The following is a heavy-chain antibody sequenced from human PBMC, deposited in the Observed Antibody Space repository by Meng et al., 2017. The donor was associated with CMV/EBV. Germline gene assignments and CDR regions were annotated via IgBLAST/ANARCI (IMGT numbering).Heavy chain of an antibody. Sequence: GGSLRLSCAASGFTFSSYSMNWVRQAPGKGLEWVSSITSSSGTIYYADSVKGRFTIFRDNAKNSLHLQMNSLRADDTAVYYCAKDHYDFWSGIYYYGMDVWGQGTTVTVSS. CDR2: ITSSSGTI. V-gene: IGHV3-48*04. CDR1: GFTFSSYS. J-gene: IGHJ6*02. D-gene: IGHD3-3*01. CDR3: AKDHYDFWSGIYYYGMDV.